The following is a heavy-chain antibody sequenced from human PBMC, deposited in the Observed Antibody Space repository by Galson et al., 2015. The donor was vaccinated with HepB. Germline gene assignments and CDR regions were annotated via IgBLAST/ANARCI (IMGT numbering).Heavy chain of an antibody. CDR1: GFTFSSYA. D-gene: IGHD6-13*01. CDR3: ARDVSSPELYYGMDV. Sequence: SLRLSCAASGFTFSSYAMHWVRQAPGKGLEWVAVISYDGSNKYYADSVKGRFTISRDNSKNTLYLQMNSLRAEDTAVYYCARDVSSPELYYGMDVWGQGTTVTVSS. CDR2: ISYDGSNK. J-gene: IGHJ6*02. V-gene: IGHV3-30-3*01.